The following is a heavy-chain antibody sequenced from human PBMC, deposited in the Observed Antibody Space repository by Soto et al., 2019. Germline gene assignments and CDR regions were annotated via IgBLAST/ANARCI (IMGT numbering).Heavy chain of an antibody. CDR1: GYSFTSYW. CDR3: AGRSCCGGSWFSWWAGGGHYGMDV. V-gene: IGHV5-51*01. D-gene: IGHD2-15*01. J-gene: IGHJ6*02. CDR2: IYPGDSDT. Sequence: PGESLKISCKGSGYSFTSYWIGWVRQMPGKGLEWMGIIYPGDSDTRYSPSFQGQVTISADKSISTAYLQWSSLKASDTAMYYCAGRSCCGGSWFSWWAGGGHYGMDVWGQGTTVTVSS.